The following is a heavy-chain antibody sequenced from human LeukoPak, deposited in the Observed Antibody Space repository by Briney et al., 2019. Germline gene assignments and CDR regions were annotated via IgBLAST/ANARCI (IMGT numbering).Heavy chain of an antibody. Sequence: GGSLRLSCAASGFTFSSYAMHWVRQAPGKGLEYVSAISSNGGSTYYANSVKGRFTISRDNSKNTLYLQMGSLRAEDMAVYYCARGEVVTAILPRYWGQGTLVTVSS. D-gene: IGHD2-21*02. CDR1: GFTFSSYA. J-gene: IGHJ4*02. CDR3: ARGEVVTAILPRY. V-gene: IGHV3-64*01. CDR2: ISSNGGST.